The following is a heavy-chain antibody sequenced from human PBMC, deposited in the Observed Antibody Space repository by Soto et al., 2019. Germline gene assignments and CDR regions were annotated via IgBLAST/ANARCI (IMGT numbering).Heavy chain of an antibody. CDR1: GYTFTNND. Sequence: ASVKVSCKASGYTFTNNDVSWVRQATGQGLEWMGWMNPGSGDTGYAQKFQGRVTMTRDISIATAYMELNSLTPEDTAIYYCARMESFGSLNWFDPWGQGTLVTVSS. V-gene: IGHV1-8*02. CDR3: ARMESFGSLNWFDP. J-gene: IGHJ5*02. D-gene: IGHD5-18*01. CDR2: MNPGSGDT.